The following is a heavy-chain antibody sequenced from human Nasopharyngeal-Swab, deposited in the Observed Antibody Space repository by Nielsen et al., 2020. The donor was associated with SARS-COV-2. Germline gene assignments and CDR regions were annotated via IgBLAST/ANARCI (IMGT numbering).Heavy chain of an antibody. V-gene: IGHV5-10-1*01. J-gene: IGHJ3*02. D-gene: IGHD4-23*01. Sequence: GEPLKISCKGSGYSFTSYWICWVRQMPGKGLEWMGRIDPSDSYNNYSPSFQGHVTISADKSISTAYLQWSSLKASDTAMYYCARRQTTVVTLDAFDIWGQGTMVTVSS. CDR1: GYSFTSYW. CDR3: ARRQTTVVTLDAFDI. CDR2: IDPSDSYN.